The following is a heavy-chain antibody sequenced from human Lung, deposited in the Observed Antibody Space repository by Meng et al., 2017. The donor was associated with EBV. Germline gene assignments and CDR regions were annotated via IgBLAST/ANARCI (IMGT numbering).Heavy chain of an antibody. D-gene: IGHD6-19*01. V-gene: IGHV4-59*06. CDR1: GGSISSYY. CDR3: ARLRLVWMFDY. J-gene: IGHJ4*02. Sequence: QVQLQESGPGLVKPSETLSLTCTVSGGSISSYYWSWIRQPPGKGLEWIGYIYYSGSTYYNPSLKSRVTISVDTSKNQFSLKLSSVTAADTDVYYCARLRLVWMFDYWGQGALVTVSS. CDR2: IYYSGST.